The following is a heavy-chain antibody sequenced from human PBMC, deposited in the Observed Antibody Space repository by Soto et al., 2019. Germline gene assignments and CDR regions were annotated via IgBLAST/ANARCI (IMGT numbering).Heavy chain of an antibody. Sequence: QVQLVQSGAEVKKPGSSVKVSCKASGGTFSSYTISWVRQAPGQGLEWMGRIIPILGIANYAQKFQGRVTITADKSTSTAYMELSSLRSEDTAMYYCARGRMAYCGGDCYNDAFDIWGQGTMVTVSS. D-gene: IGHD2-21*02. CDR2: IIPILGIA. V-gene: IGHV1-69*02. CDR3: ARGRMAYCGGDCYNDAFDI. J-gene: IGHJ3*02. CDR1: GGTFSSYT.